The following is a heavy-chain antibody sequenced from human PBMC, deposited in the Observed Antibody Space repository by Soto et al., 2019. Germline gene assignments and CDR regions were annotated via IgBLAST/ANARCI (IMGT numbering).Heavy chain of an antibody. V-gene: IGHV3-53*02. J-gene: IGHJ5*02. CDR1: GFTVSSNS. Sequence: EVQVVETGGGLIQPGGSLRLSCAVSGFTVSSNSMSWVRQPPGKGPEWVSDIYSGGSTYYADSVKGRFTISRDNSKNTLYLQMNSLRAEDTAVYYCARVRDRHNPKGFDLWGQGTLVTVSS. CDR3: ARVRDRHNPKGFDL. CDR2: IYSGGST.